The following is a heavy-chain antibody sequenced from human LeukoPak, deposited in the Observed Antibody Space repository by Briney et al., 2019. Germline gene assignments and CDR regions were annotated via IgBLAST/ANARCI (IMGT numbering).Heavy chain of an antibody. J-gene: IGHJ4*02. CDR2: ISYDGSNK. V-gene: IGHV3-30*18. CDR3: AKDLVIQSDHDGLY. CDR1: GFTFSSYG. D-gene: IGHD2/OR15-2a*01. Sequence: GGSLRLSCAASGFTFSSYGMHWVRQAPGKGLEGVAVISYDGSNKYYADSVKGRFTISRDNSKNTLYLQMNSLRAEDTAVYYCAKDLVIQSDHDGLYWGQGTLVTVSS.